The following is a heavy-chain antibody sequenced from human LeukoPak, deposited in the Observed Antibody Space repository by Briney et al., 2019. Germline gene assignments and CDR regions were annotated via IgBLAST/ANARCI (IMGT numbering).Heavy chain of an antibody. CDR1: GFTFSSYA. J-gene: IGHJ6*02. CDR2: ISSSGSTI. D-gene: IGHD5-12*01. V-gene: IGHV3-48*04. Sequence: PGGSLRLSCAASGFTFSSYAMHWVRQAPGKGLEWVSYISSSGSTIYYADSVKGRFTISRDNAKNSLYLQMNSLRAEDTAAYYCAREGLFINGGYDQYYYYGMDVWGQGTTVTVSS. CDR3: AREGLFINGGYDQYYYYGMDV.